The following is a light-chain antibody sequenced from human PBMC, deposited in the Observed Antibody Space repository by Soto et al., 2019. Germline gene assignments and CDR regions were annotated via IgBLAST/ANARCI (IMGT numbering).Light chain of an antibody. CDR3: QSFDSSLSGYV. J-gene: IGLJ1*01. CDR2: ANI. V-gene: IGLV1-40*01. CDR1: SSNIGAGYD. Sequence: QSVLTQPPSVSGAPGQRVTISCIGSSSNIGAGYDVHWYQQLPGTVPKLLIYANINRPSGVADRFSGSKSGTSASLAITGLQAEDEADYYCQSFDSSLSGYVFGSGTKVTVL.